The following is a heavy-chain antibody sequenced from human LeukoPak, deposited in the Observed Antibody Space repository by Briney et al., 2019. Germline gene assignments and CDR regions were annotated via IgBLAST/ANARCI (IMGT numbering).Heavy chain of an antibody. J-gene: IGHJ3*02. Sequence: GGSLRLSCAASGFTFSTYTIHWVRQAPGKGLEWVAVISYDGSNKYYADSVKGRFTISRDNSKNTLYLQMNSLRAEDTAVYYCAGDTSGYDAFDIWGRGTMVTVSS. CDR1: GFTFSTYT. D-gene: IGHD3-22*01. V-gene: IGHV3-30-3*01. CDR3: AGDTSGYDAFDI. CDR2: ISYDGSNK.